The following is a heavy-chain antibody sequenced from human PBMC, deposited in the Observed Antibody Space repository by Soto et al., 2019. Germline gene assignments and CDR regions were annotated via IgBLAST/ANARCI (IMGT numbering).Heavy chain of an antibody. CDR1: GFTFSSYA. D-gene: IGHD4-17*01. Sequence: EVQLLESGGGLVQPGGSLRLSCAASGFTFSSYAMSWVRQGPGKGLEWVSAISGSGGSTYYADSVKGRFTISRDNSKNTLYLQMNSLRAEDTAVYYCAKDQLYGDYLSHFDYWGQGTLVTVSS. J-gene: IGHJ4*02. CDR2: ISGSGGST. CDR3: AKDQLYGDYLSHFDY. V-gene: IGHV3-23*01.